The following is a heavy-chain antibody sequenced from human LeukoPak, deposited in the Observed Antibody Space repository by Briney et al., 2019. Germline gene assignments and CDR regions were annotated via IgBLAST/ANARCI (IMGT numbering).Heavy chain of an antibody. Sequence: SETLSLTCTVSGGSISSYYWSWIRQPPGKGLEWIGYIYYSGSTNYNPSLKSRVTISVDTSKNQFSLKLSSVTAADTAVYYCARRTVTRNFDYWGQGTLVTVSS. J-gene: IGHJ4*02. V-gene: IGHV4-59*01. CDR3: ARRTVTRNFDY. D-gene: IGHD4-23*01. CDR2: IYYSGST. CDR1: GGSISSYY.